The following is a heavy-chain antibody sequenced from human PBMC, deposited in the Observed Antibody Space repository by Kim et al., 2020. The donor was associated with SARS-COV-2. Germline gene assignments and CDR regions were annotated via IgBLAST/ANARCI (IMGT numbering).Heavy chain of an antibody. CDR2: VNSDGSST. V-gene: IGHV3-74*01. J-gene: IGHJ4*02. CDR3: VSLSTGYVWDKFDY. D-gene: IGHD3-16*01. Sequence: GGSLRLSCVASGFTFSSYWMHWVRQAPGKGLVWVSRVNSDGSSTRYADSVKGRLTISRDNAKNTLYLQMNSLRAEDTAVYYFVSLSTGYVWDKFDYWGQGTLVTVSS. CDR1: GFTFSSYW.